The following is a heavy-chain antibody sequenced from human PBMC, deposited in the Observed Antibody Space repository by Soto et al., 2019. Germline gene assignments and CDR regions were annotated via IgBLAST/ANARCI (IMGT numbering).Heavy chain of an antibody. CDR1: GGSFSSYM. CDR3: ARGVTANYMGGDAFAI. J-gene: IGHJ3*02. CDR2: IMPVFGTP. Sequence: QVLLVQSGAEVKKPGSSVKVSCQAAGGSFSSYMVSWVRQAPGQGLDYMGGIMPVFGTPTYTEKFQGRVTITADESTGTAYLELTSLKSDDTAVYYCARGVTANYMGGDAFAIWGQGTLLAVSS. V-gene: IGHV1-69*01. D-gene: IGHD4-4*01.